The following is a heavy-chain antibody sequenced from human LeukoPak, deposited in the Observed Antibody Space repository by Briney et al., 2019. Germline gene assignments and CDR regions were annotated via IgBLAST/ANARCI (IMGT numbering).Heavy chain of an antibody. CDR1: GGSISSSSYY. CDR2: IYYSGST. V-gene: IGHV4-39*07. D-gene: IGHD3-22*01. Sequence: SETLSLTCTVSGGSISSSSYYWGWILQPPGKGLEWIGSIYYSGSTYYNPSLKSRVTISVDTSKNQFSLKLSSVTAADTAVYYCARHSSGYSLTDYWGQGTLVTVSS. CDR3: ARHSSGYSLTDY. J-gene: IGHJ4*02.